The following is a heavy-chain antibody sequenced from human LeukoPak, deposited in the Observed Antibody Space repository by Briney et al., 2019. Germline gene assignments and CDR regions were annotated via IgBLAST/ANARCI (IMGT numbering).Heavy chain of an antibody. Sequence: GGSLRLSCAASGFTFDDYGMSWVRQAPGKGLEWVSGINWNGGSTGYADSVKGRFTISRDNAKNSLYLQMNSLRAEVTALYYCARDRTLGYCSGGSCYNDFDYWGQGTLVTVSS. CDR3: ARDRTLGYCSGGSCYNDFDY. J-gene: IGHJ4*02. D-gene: IGHD2-15*01. CDR2: INWNGGST. V-gene: IGHV3-20*04. CDR1: GFTFDDYG.